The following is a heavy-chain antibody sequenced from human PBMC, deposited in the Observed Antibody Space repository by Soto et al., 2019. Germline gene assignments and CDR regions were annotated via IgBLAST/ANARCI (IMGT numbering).Heavy chain of an antibody. J-gene: IGHJ6*02. CDR3: AASCVGCGGFNYYGMDV. CDR1: GGSISSGGYY. D-gene: IGHD2-21*01. Sequence: QVQLQESGPGLVKPSQTLSLTCTVSGGSISSGGYYWNWIRQHPGKGLEWIGYIYYSGTTYYNPSLKSRVTISVDTSTNQFSPKLSSVTAADTAVYYCAASCVGCGGFNYYGMDVWGQGTTVTVSS. CDR2: IYYSGTT. V-gene: IGHV4-31*03.